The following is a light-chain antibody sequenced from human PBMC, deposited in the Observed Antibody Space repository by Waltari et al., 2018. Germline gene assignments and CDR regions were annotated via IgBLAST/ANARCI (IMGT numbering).Light chain of an antibody. CDR3: SSYTSSGIRV. J-gene: IGLJ2*01. V-gene: IGLV1-44*01. CDR1: SSNIGANT. Sequence: QSVLTQSPSASGTPGQRVTISCSGSSSNIGANTVNWYQQFPGTPPRLLIYSNDQRPSGGPARFSASKSGNTASLTISGLQAEDEAVYHCSSYTSSGIRVFGGGTKLTVL. CDR2: SND.